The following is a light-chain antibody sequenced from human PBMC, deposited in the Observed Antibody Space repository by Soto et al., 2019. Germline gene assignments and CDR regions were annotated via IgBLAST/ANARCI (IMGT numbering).Light chain of an antibody. J-gene: IGKJ2*01. CDR1: QGIGDT. CDR3: QQYASSPYT. CDR2: DTS. Sequence: EIVMTQSPATLSVSPGEGATLSCRASQGIGDTLAWYQQKPGQTPRLLIYDTSIRATGIPDRVSGSGSGTSFTLTISRLEPQDFAVYYCQQYASSPYTFGQGTNLEIK. V-gene: IGKV3-20*01.